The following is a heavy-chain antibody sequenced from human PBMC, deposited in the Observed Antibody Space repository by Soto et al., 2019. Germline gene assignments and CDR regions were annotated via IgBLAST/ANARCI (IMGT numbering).Heavy chain of an antibody. CDR2: ISLSENT. J-gene: IGHJ4*02. V-gene: IGHV4-4*02. CDR1: GGSITNTDW. D-gene: IGHD3-22*01. Sequence: KPSETLSLTCAVSGGSITNTDWWTWVRQPPGMGLEWVGDISLSENTNYNPSLEGRAAISLDKSRNQFSLILNSVTAADTAVYYCASRGSSGPFWGQGTLVTVSS. CDR3: ASRGSSGPF.